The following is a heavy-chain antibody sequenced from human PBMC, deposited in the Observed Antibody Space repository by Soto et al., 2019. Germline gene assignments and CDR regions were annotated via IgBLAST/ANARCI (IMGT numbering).Heavy chain of an antibody. J-gene: IGHJ4*02. D-gene: IGHD3-16*01. V-gene: IGHV1-69*02. CDR2: IFPLLGRT. CDR3: AGGAVDY. CDR1: GGTFRTPF. Sequence: QVQLVQSGAEMKKPGSSVRVSCKPSGGTFRTPFIAWGRQAPGQGLEWMGRIFPLLGRTSYAQKFQGRVTMTADRSTGTAYMELNSLRSEDTAVYYCAGGAVDYWGQGTLVTVSS.